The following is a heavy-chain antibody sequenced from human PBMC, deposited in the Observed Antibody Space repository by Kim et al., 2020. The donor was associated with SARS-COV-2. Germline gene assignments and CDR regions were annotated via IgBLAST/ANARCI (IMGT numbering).Heavy chain of an antibody. J-gene: IGHJ4*02. V-gene: IGHV4-59*01. D-gene: IGHD6-13*01. Sequence: YNPSLKSRVTISVDTSKNQFSLKLSSVTAADTAVYYCASSSIAAAGSIDYWGQGTLVTVSS. CDR3: ASSSIAAAGSIDY.